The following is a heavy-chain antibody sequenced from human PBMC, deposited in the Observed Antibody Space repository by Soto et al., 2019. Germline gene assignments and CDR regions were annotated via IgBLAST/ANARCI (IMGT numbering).Heavy chain of an antibody. J-gene: IGHJ4*02. CDR2: IYYSGST. D-gene: IGHD6-13*01. CDR3: ARWAAAGTKRGAYYYYGDYAY. Sequence: SETLSLTCTVSGGSISSSSYYWGWIRQPPGKGLEWIGSIYYSGSTYYNPSLKSRVTISVDTSKNQFSLKLSSVTAADTAVYYCARWAAAGTKRGAYYYYGDYAYWGQGTLVTVSS. CDR1: GGSISSSSYY. V-gene: IGHV4-39*01.